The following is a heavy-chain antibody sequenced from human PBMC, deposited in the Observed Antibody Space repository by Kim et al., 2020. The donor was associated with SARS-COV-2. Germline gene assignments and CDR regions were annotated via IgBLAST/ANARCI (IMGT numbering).Heavy chain of an antibody. CDR3: ASRNYGSGSYADY. CDR2: IYHSGST. CDR1: GGSISSSNW. D-gene: IGHD3-10*01. V-gene: IGHV4-4*02. Sequence: SETLSLTCAVSGGSISSSNWWSWVRQPPGKGLEWIGEIYHSGSTNYNPSLKSRVTISVDKSKNQFSLKLSSVTAADTAVYYCASRNYGSGSYADYWGQGTLVTVSS. J-gene: IGHJ4*02.